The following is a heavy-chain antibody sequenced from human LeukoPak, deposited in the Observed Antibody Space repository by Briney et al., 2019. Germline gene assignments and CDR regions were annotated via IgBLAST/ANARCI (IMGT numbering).Heavy chain of an antibody. V-gene: IGHV3-66*01. CDR2: IYSEGTT. J-gene: IGHJ4*02. CDR1: GFTVRNNY. CDR3: ARERGKTDD. Sequence: PGGSLSLSRAVSGFTVRNNYMISVPQAPGKGLGWGSVIYSEGTTYYPDAVKGRITISRDNSKNTLYLQMNSLRAEDTAVYYCARERGKTDDWGQGTLVTVSS. D-gene: IGHD3-16*01.